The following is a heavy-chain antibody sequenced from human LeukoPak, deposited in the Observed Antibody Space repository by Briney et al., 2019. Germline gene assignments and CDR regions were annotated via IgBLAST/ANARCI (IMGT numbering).Heavy chain of an antibody. V-gene: IGHV3-23*01. CDR1: GFTFSSNA. J-gene: IGHJ4*02. Sequence: GGSLILSCAASGFTFSSNAMSWVRQAPGKGLEWVSAISGSGATTYYADSVRGRFSISRDIPKNTLYLQMNSLRVEDTAAYYCATSGSGWYRFDYWGQGTLVSVSS. D-gene: IGHD6-19*01. CDR3: ATSGSGWYRFDY. CDR2: ISGSGATT.